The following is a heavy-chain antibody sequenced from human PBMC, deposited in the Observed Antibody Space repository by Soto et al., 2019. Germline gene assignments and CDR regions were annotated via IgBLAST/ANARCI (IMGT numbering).Heavy chain of an antibody. J-gene: IGHJ6*02. D-gene: IGHD1-7*01. CDR2: ISAYNGNT. CDR3: ARSVLYYWNFVGDYYYHYGMDF. V-gene: IGHV1-18*01. CDR1: GYTFTSYG. Sequence: SVKVSCKDSGYTFTSYGIRWVRQAPGQGLEWMGWISAYNGNTNYAQKLQGRVTMTTDTSTSTAYMELRSLRSDDTAVYYCARSVLYYWNFVGDYYYHYGMDFWAQGSTVTVSS.